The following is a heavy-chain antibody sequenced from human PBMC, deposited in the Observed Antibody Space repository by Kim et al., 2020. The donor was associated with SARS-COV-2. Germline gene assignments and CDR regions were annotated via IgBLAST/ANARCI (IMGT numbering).Heavy chain of an antibody. CDR2: IKSKTDGGTT. CDR3: TTGETVTTMMAYYYYGMDV. Sequence: GGSLRLSCAASGFTFSNAWMSWVRQAPGKGLEWVGRIKSKTDGGTTDYAAPVKGRFTISRDDSKNTLYLQMNSLKTEDTAVYYCTTGETVTTMMAYYYYGMDVWGQGTTVTVSS. D-gene: IGHD4-17*01. CDR1: GFTFSNAW. J-gene: IGHJ6*02. V-gene: IGHV3-15*01.